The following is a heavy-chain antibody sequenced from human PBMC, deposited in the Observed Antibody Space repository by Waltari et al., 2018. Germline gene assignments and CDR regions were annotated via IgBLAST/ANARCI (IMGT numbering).Heavy chain of an antibody. V-gene: IGHV4-34*01. CDR3: ARVEWELLGYFDY. CDR2: INHSGST. CDR1: GGSFSGYY. J-gene: IGHJ4*02. D-gene: IGHD1-26*01. Sequence: QVQLQQWGAGLLKPSETLSPTCAVYGGSFSGYYWSWIRQPPGKGLEWIGEINHSGSTNYNPSLKSRVTISVDTSKNQFSLKLSSVTAADTAVYYCARVEWELLGYFDYWGQGTLVTVSS.